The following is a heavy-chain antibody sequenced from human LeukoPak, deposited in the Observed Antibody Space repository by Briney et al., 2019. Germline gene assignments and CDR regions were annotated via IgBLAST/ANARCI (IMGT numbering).Heavy chain of an antibody. Sequence: GGSLRLSCAASGFTFSDYYMSWIRQAPGKGLEWVSYISSSGSTIYYADSVKGRFTISRDNATNSLYLQMNSLRAEDTAVYYCARQEGKSSSSWYLVYWGQGTLVTVSS. CDR1: GFTFSDYY. J-gene: IGHJ4*02. V-gene: IGHV3-11*01. CDR2: ISSSGSTI. CDR3: ARQEGKSSSSWYLVY. D-gene: IGHD6-13*01.